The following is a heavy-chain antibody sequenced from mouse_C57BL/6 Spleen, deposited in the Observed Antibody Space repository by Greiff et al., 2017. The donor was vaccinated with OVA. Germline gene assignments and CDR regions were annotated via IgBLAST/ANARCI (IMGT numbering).Heavy chain of an antibody. Sequence: DVMLVESGEGLVKPGGSLKLSCAASGFTFSSYAMSWVRQTPEKRLEWVAYISSGGDYIYYADTVKGRFTISRDNARNTLYLQMSSLKSEDTAMYYCTRDYYGSSLTWFAYWGQGTLVTVSA. J-gene: IGHJ3*01. CDR1: GFTFSSYA. D-gene: IGHD1-1*01. CDR2: ISSGGDYI. V-gene: IGHV5-9-1*02. CDR3: TRDYYGSSLTWFAY.